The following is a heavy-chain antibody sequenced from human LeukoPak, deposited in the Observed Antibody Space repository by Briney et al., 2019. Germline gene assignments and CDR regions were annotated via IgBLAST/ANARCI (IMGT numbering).Heavy chain of an antibody. V-gene: IGHV4-4*02. CDR1: GGSISSSHW. CDR3: ARAPVTTPYCFDY. D-gene: IGHD4-17*01. Sequence: SETLSLTCAVSGGSISSSHWWSWVRQPPGKGLEWIGGIYHSGSTNYNPSLKSRVTISVDKSKNHFSLKLSSVTAADTAVYYCARAPVTTPYCFDYWGQGTLVTVSS. CDR2: IYHSGST. J-gene: IGHJ4*02.